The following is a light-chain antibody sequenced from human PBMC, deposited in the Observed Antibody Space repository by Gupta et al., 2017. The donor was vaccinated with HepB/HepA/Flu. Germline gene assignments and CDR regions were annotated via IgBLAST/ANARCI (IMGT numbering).Light chain of an antibody. J-gene: IGLJ2*01. CDR3: NCRDSDGKPGV. V-gene: IGLV3-19*01. Sequence: SSELTHTPAVSVALGQTVRITCQGDTLRSYYASWYQQKPGQVPVLVMAGKDNRPSGIPDRFSGSSSGDTASLIITGAQAEEETDDYCNCRDSDGKPGVFGGGTKLTVL. CDR1: TLRSYY. CDR2: GKD.